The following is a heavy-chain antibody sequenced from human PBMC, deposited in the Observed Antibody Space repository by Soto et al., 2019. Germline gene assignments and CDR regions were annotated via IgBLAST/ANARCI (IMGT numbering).Heavy chain of an antibody. J-gene: IGHJ4*02. Sequence: HPGGGLRLSCSACGFTFCSYAMHWVRQAPGKGLEYVSAISSNGGSTYYADSVKGRFTISRDNSKNTLYLQMSSLRAEDTAVYYCVKGPPFGELLFPPPDWGQGTLVTVSS. D-gene: IGHD3-10*01. CDR3: VKGPPFGELLFPPPD. V-gene: IGHV3-64D*06. CDR1: GFTFCSYA. CDR2: ISSNGGST.